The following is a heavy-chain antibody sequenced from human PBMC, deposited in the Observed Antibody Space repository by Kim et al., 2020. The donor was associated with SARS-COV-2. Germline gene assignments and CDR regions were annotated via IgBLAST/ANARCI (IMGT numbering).Heavy chain of an antibody. Sequence: TGYAQKFQGRVTMTRNTSISTAYMELSSLRSEDTAVYYCARGNTVWGYYYWGQGTLVTVS. J-gene: IGHJ4*02. CDR3: ARGNTVWGYYY. CDR2: T. D-gene: IGHD3-16*01. V-gene: IGHV1-8*01.